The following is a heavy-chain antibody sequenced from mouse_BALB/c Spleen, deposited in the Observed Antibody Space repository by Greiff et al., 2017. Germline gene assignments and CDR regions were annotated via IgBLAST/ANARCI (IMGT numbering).Heavy chain of an antibody. D-gene: IGHD1-1*01. CDR1: GISITTGNYR. V-gene: IGHV3-5*02. J-gene: IGHJ2*01. Sequence: EVKLQESGPGLVKPSQTVSLTCTVTGISITTGNYRWSWLRQFPGHKLEWIGYIYYSGTITYNPSLTSRTTITRDTSKNQFFLEMNSLTAEDTATYYCARDSYWYFDYWGQGTTLTVSS. CDR3: ARDSYWYFDY. CDR2: IYYSGTI.